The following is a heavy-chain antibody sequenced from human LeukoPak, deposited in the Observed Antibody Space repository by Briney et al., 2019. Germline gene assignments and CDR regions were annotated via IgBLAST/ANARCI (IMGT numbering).Heavy chain of an antibody. D-gene: IGHD3-10*01. V-gene: IGHV4-39*07. Sequence: WVRQPPGRGLEWIGSIYYSGSTYYNPSLKSRVTISLDTSKNQFSLNLRSVTAADTAVYYCARERSPGSSGTFDYWGQGTLVTVSS. J-gene: IGHJ4*02. CDR2: IYYSGST. CDR3: ARERSPGSSGTFDY.